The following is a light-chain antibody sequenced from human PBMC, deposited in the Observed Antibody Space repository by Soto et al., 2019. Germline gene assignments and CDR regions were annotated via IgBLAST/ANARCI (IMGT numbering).Light chain of an antibody. V-gene: IGLV2-14*01. CDR2: EVS. Sequence: QSALTQPASVSGSPGQSITISCTGTGSDVGGYNYVSWYQQHPGKAPKLIIYEVSNRPSGGSNRFSGSKSGNTASLTISGLQAEDEADYYCSSYTSSSSLKWVFGGGTKLTVL. CDR1: GSDVGGYNY. CDR3: SSYTSSSSLKWV. J-gene: IGLJ3*02.